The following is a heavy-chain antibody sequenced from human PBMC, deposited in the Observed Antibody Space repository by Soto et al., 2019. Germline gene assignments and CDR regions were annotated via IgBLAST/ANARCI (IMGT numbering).Heavy chain of an antibody. CDR1: GYTFTSYA. J-gene: IGHJ6*02. V-gene: IGHV1-3*01. CDR2: INAGNGNT. D-gene: IGHD3-16*02. CDR3: ARAPIMITFGGVIVSGHHMDV. Sequence: ASVKVSCKASGYTFTSYAMHWVRQAPGQRLEWMGWINAGNGNTKYSQKFQGRVTMTTDTSTSTAYMELRSLRSDDTAVYYCARAPIMITFGGVIVSGHHMDVWGQGTTVTVSS.